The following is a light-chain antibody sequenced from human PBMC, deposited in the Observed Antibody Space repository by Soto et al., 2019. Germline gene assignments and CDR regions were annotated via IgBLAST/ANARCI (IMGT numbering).Light chain of an antibody. Sequence: EIQLPQSPSFLSEFVGATVTFTCRASQPLSTYLAWYQQKPGKVPKLLIRSASTLQSGVPPRFSGGGSGTEFTLTISTLQPDDSGIYYCQQLNGYQLAFGGGTNVEIK. CDR3: QQLNGYQLA. CDR1: QPLSTY. CDR2: SAS. V-gene: IGKV1-9*01. J-gene: IGKJ4*01.